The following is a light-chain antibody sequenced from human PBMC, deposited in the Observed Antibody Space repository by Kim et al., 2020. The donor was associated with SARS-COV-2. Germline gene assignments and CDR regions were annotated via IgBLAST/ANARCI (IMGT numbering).Light chain of an antibody. J-gene: IGKJ1*01. CDR1: RSVRSTS. V-gene: IGKV3-20*01. CDR2: GAS. Sequence: CTGERATLSCRASRSVRSTSIGWHQQKPGQAPRLLIYGASSRATGIPDRFSGSGSGTDFTLTISRLEPEDLAVYYCQQYGSSPRTFGQGTKVEIK. CDR3: QQYGSSPRT.